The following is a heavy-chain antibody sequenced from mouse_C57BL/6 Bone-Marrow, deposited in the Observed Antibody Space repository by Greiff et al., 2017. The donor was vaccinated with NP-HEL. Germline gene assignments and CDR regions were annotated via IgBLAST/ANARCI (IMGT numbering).Heavy chain of an antibody. V-gene: IGHV5-2*01. Sequence: EVKLVESGGGLVQPGESLKLSCESNEYEFPSHDMSWVRKTPEKRLELVAAINSDGGSTYYPDTMERRFIISRDNTKKTLYLQMSSLWSEDTALYYCARPTITTVVARGDYWGQGTTLTVSS. CDR3: ARPTITTVVARGDY. CDR2: INSDGGST. CDR1: EYEFPSHD. J-gene: IGHJ2*01. D-gene: IGHD1-1*01.